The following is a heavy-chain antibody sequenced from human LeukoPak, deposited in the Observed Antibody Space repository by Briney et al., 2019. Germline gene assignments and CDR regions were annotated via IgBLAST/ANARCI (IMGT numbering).Heavy chain of an antibody. V-gene: IGHV3-23*01. Sequence: GGSLRLSCAASGFTFSCYAMSWVRQAPGKGLEWVSAISGSGGSTYYADSVKGRFTISRDNSKNTLYLQMNSLRAEDTAVYYCAKDSVLCGSTSCYTSDYWGQGTLVTVSS. CDR3: AKDSVLCGSTSCYTSDY. CDR2: ISGSGGST. D-gene: IGHD2-2*02. CDR1: GFTFSCYA. J-gene: IGHJ4*02.